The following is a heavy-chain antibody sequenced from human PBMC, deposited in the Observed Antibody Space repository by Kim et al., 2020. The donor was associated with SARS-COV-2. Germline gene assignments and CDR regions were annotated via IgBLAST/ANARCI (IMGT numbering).Heavy chain of an antibody. Sequence: ASVNVSCKASGYTFTSYGISWVRQAPGQGLEWMGWISAYNGNTNYAQKLQGRVTMTTDTSTSTAYMELRSLRSDDTAVYYCARGEYYDILTGYYYWGQGTLVTVSS. D-gene: IGHD3-9*01. CDR3: ARGEYYDILTGYYY. J-gene: IGHJ4*02. CDR2: ISAYNGNT. V-gene: IGHV1-18*01. CDR1: GYTFTSYG.